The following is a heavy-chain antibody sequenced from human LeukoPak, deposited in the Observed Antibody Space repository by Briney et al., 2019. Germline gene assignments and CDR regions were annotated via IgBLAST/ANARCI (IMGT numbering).Heavy chain of an antibody. D-gene: IGHD5-12*01. J-gene: IGHJ4*02. CDR1: GGSISSYY. CDR3: ASYSGYDPYYFDY. Sequence: PSETLSLTCTVSGGSISSYYWSWIRQPPGKGLEWIGYIYYSGSTNYNPPLKSRVTISVDTSKNQFSLKLSSVTAADTAVYYCASYSGYDPYYFDYWGQGTLVTVSS. CDR2: IYYSGST. V-gene: IGHV4-59*01.